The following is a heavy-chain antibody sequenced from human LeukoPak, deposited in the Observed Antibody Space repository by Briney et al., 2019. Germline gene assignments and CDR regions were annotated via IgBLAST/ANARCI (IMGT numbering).Heavy chain of an antibody. D-gene: IGHD6-19*01. CDR2: IYYSGST. CDR3: ARVVGSGWHPFDY. V-gene: IGHV4-59*01. Sequence: SETLSLTCTVSGGSISSYYWIWIRQPPGKGQEGIGYIYYSGSTNYNPSLKSRVNISVDTSKKQFYLKLSSVTAADTAVYYCARVVGSGWHPFDYWGQGTLVTVSS. J-gene: IGHJ4*02. CDR1: GGSISSYY.